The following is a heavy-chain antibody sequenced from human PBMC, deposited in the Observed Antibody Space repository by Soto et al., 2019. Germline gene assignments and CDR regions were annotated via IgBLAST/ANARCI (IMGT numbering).Heavy chain of an antibody. CDR1: GGSISSYY. V-gene: IGHV4-59*01. Sequence: PSETLSLTCTVSGGSISSYYWSWIRQPPGKGLEWIGYIYYSGSTNYNPSLKSRVTISVDTSKNQFSLKLSSVTAADTAVYYCARDLSGSSGWYFDYWGQGTLVTVSS. CDR3: ARDLSGSSGWYFDY. J-gene: IGHJ4*02. D-gene: IGHD6-19*01. CDR2: IYYSGST.